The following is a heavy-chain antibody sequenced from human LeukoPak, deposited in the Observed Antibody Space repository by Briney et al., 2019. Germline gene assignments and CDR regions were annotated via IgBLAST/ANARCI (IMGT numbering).Heavy chain of an antibody. CDR2: INHSGST. Sequence: SETLSLTCAVYGGSFSGYYWSWIRQPPGKGLEWIGEINHSGSTNYNPSLKSRVTISVDTSKNQLSLKLSSVTAADTAVCYCARWCRTTRAFDIWGQGTMVTVSS. J-gene: IGHJ3*02. CDR1: GGSFSGYY. CDR3: ARWCRTTRAFDI. V-gene: IGHV4-34*01. D-gene: IGHD1-7*01.